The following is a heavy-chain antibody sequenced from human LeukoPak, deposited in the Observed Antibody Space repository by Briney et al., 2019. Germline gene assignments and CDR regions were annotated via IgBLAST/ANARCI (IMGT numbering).Heavy chain of an antibody. CDR1: GFTFSNYG. Sequence: GGSLRLSCAASGFTFSNYGLSWVRQAPGKGLEWVSVIYSGGSTYYADSVKGRFTISRDNSKNTLYLQMNSLRAEDTAVYYCARAGIAAAGTGWVDYWGQGTLVTVSS. V-gene: IGHV3-53*01. J-gene: IGHJ4*02. CDR2: IYSGGST. D-gene: IGHD6-13*01. CDR3: ARAGIAAAGTGWVDY.